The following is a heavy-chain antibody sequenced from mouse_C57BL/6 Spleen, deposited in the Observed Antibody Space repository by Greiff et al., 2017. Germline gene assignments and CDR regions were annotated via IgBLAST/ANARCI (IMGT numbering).Heavy chain of an antibody. V-gene: IGHV5-12*01. D-gene: IGHD1-1*01. CDR1: GFTFSDYY. CDR2: ISNGGGST. J-gene: IGHJ2*01. CDR3: ARGDYYYGSSPYYFDY. Sequence: EVKLVESGGGLVQPGGSLKLSCAASGFTFSDYYMYWVRQTPEKRLEWVAYISNGGGSTYYPDTVKGRFTISRDNAKNTLYLQMSRLKSEDTAMYYCARGDYYYGSSPYYFDYWGQGTTLTVSS.